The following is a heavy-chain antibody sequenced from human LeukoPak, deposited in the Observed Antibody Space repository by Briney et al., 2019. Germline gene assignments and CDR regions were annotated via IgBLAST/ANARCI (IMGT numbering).Heavy chain of an antibody. D-gene: IGHD4-17*01. J-gene: IGHJ4*02. CDR3: AKDASTVTLHADY. CDR2: LSYDGSNN. V-gene: IGHV3-30*18. CDR1: GFTFSSFG. Sequence: PGGSLRLPCAASGFTFSSFGMHWVRQAPGKGLEWVAVLSYDGSNNYYADSVKGRFTISRDNSKNTLYLQMNSLRAEDTAVYYCAKDASTVTLHADYWGQGTLVTVSS.